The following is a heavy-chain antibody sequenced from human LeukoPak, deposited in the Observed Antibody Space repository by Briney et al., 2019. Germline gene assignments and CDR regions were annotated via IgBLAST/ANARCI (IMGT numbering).Heavy chain of an antibody. J-gene: IGHJ4*02. V-gene: IGHV3-48*04. D-gene: IGHD4-23*01. CDR2: ISSSGSTI. CDR3: ARGYAGTLFY. CDR1: GFTFSSYS. Sequence: PGGSLRLSCAASGFTFSSYSMNWVRQAPGKGLEWVSYISSSGSTIHYADSVKGRFTISRDNAKNSLYLQMNSLRAEDTAVYYCARGYAGTLFYWGQGTLVTVSS.